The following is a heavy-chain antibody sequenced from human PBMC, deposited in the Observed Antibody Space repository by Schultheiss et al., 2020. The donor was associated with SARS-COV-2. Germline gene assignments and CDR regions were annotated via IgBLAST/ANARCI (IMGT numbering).Heavy chain of an antibody. D-gene: IGHD2-2*01. J-gene: IGHJ4*02. CDR3: ARLGCSSTSCYDY. V-gene: IGHV4-59*05. Sequence: SETLSLTCTVSGGSISSYYWSWIRQPPGKGLEWIGSIYYSGSTYYNPSLKSRVTISVDTSKNQFSLKLSSVTAADTAVYYCARLGCSSTSCYDYWGQGTLVTVSS. CDR1: GGSISSYY. CDR2: IYYSGST.